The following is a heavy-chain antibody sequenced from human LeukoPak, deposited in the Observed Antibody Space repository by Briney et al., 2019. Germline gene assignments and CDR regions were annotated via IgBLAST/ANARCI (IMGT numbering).Heavy chain of an antibody. Sequence: GESLKISCKGSGYSFTSYWIGWVRQMPGKGLEWMGIIYPGDSDTRYSPSFQGQVTISADKSISTAYLQWSSLKAADTAVYYCARFEHSSGYRFDYWGQGTLVTVSS. J-gene: IGHJ4*02. CDR3: ARFEHSSGYRFDY. D-gene: IGHD3-22*01. V-gene: IGHV5-51*01. CDR1: GYSFTSYW. CDR2: IYPGDSDT.